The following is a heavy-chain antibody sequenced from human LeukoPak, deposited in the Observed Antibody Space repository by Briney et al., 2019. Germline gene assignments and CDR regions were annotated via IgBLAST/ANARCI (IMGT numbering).Heavy chain of an antibody. J-gene: IGHJ4*02. Sequence: GSLRLSCAASGFTFSSYGMHWVRQAPGKGLEWVAVIWYDGSNKYYADSVKGRFTISRDNSKNTLYLQMNSLRAEDTAVYYCARKNYYDSSGHMEWGQGTLVTVSS. CDR1: GFTFSSYG. CDR2: IWYDGSNK. CDR3: ARKNYYDSSGHME. V-gene: IGHV3-33*01. D-gene: IGHD3-22*01.